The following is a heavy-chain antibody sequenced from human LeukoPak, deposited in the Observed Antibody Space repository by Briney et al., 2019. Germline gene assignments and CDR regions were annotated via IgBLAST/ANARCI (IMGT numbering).Heavy chain of an antibody. CDR2: IYYSGNT. D-gene: IGHD3/OR15-3a*01. CDR3: AIQTGSGLFILP. V-gene: IGHV4-39*01. J-gene: IGHJ4*02. Sequence: PSETLSLTCTVSGVSISSSNSYWGWIRQPPGKGLEWIGSIYYSGNTYYNASLKSQVSISIDTFKNQFSLRLTSVTAADTAVYYCAIQTGSGLFILPGGQGTLVTVSP. CDR1: GVSISSSNSY.